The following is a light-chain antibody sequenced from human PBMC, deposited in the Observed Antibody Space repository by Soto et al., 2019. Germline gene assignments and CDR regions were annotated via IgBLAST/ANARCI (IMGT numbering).Light chain of an antibody. CDR3: QQSYSTPPYT. CDR1: QSISSY. Sequence: DSQMTQSPSSLSASVGDRVTITCRASQSISSYLNWYQQKPGKAPKLLIYAASSLQSGVPSRFSGSGSGTDFTLTISSLQPEDFATYYCQQSYSTPPYTFGQGTKVEIK. V-gene: IGKV1-39*01. J-gene: IGKJ1*01. CDR2: AAS.